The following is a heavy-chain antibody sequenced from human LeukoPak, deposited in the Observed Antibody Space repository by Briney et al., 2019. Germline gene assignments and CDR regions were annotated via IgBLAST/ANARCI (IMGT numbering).Heavy chain of an antibody. J-gene: IGHJ4*02. Sequence: GGSLRLSCAASGGSVGSNYKNWVRQPPGKGLEGVSVIFSRGSTYYADSVKGRFTISRHNSENQLSLQMNSLRVADTAVYYCTSSSPTSYSDYWGQGTLVTVSS. V-gene: IGHV3-53*04. CDR3: TSSSPTSYSDY. CDR1: GGSVGSNY. D-gene: IGHD6-13*01. CDR2: IFSRGST.